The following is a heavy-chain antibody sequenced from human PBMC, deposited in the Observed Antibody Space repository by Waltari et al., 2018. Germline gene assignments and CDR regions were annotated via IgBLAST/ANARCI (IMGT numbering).Heavy chain of an antibody. J-gene: IGHJ3*02. CDR2: ITSEVTHT. Sequence: EVQLVESGGGLVRPGGSLRLSCAASGCTFSYYTINWVRQAPGKGTELSSFITSEVTHTTYADSVSGRFTISRDIAKNSLFLQINSLRADDTAVYYCARDRRPTLILGSGAFDIWGQGIKVNVSS. V-gene: IGHV3-21*01. CDR1: GCTFSYYT. CDR3: ARDRRPTLILGSGAFDI. D-gene: IGHD3-22*01.